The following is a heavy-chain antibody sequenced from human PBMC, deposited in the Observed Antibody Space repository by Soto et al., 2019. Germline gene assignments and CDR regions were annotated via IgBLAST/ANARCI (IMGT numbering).Heavy chain of an antibody. CDR1: GGSISSRHW. CDR2: IYHSGTT. J-gene: IGHJ4*02. CDR3: AREYYDTTLALDY. V-gene: IGHV4-4*02. D-gene: IGHD3-22*01. Sequence: PSETLSLTCAVSGGSISSRHWWSWVRQPPGKGLEWIGEIYHSGTTNYNPSLKSRATISVGKSKNQFSLNLSSVTAADTAVYYCAREYYDTTLALDYWGQGTLVTVSS.